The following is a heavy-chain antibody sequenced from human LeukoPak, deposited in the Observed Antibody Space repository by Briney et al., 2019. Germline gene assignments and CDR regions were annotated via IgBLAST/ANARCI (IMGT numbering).Heavy chain of an antibody. CDR1: GYTFTGYY. CDR2: INPNSGGT. J-gene: IGHJ6*03. Sequence: ASVKVSCKASGYTFTGYYMHWVRQAPGQGLEWMGWINPNSGGTNYAQKFQGRVTMARDTSISTAYMELSRLRPDDTAVYYCARDEWLREFSSYYYYYYMDVWGKGTTVTISS. V-gene: IGHV1-2*02. CDR3: ARDEWLREFSSYYYYYYMDV. D-gene: IGHD5-12*01.